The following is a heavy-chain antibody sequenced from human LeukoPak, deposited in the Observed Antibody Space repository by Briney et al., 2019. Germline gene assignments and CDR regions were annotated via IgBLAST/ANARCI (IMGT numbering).Heavy chain of an antibody. Sequence: ASVKVSCKASGYTFTGYYMHWVRQAPGQGLEWMGWINPNSGGTNYAQKFRGRVTMTRDTSISTAYMELSRLRSDDTAVYYCARRSEGYYYYYMDVWGKGTTVTVSS. V-gene: IGHV1-2*02. CDR1: GYTFTGYY. J-gene: IGHJ6*03. CDR2: INPNSGGT. CDR3: ARRSEGYYYYYMDV.